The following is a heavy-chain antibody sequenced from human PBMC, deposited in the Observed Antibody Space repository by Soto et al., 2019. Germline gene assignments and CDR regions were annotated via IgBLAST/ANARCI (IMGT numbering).Heavy chain of an antibody. J-gene: IGHJ4*02. D-gene: IGHD1-26*01. CDR2: VSHDGNNK. CDR1: GFTFSSYE. Sequence: QVQLVESGGGVVQPGRSLRLSCAASGFTFSSYEMDWVRQAPGKGLEWVSVVSHDGNNKCFGDSVKGRFSTSRDNSKNMVYLEMNSLREEDTAIYYCARMTIGATAFDLWGQGTLVTVSS. V-gene: IGHV3-30*03. CDR3: ARMTIGATAFDL.